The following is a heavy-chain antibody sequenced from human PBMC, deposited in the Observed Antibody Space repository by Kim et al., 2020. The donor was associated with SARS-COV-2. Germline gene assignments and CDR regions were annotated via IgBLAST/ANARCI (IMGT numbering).Heavy chain of an antibody. J-gene: IGHJ4*02. CDR2: IYYSGST. V-gene: IGHV4-39*01. CDR1: GGSISSSSYY. CDR3: ARLGRGKQQLGLDLYYFRY. D-gene: IGHD6-13*01. Sequence: SETLSLTCTVSGGSISSSSYYWGWIRQPPGKGLEWIGSIYYSGSTYSNPSLKSRVTISVDTSKNQFSLKLSSVTAADTAVYYCARLGRGKQQLGLDLYYFRYWGQGALVTVSS.